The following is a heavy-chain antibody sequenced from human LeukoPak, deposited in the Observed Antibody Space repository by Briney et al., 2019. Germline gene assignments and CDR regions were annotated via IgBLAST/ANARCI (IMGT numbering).Heavy chain of an antibody. CDR3: TTWSRPGGYFRGWYLDL. CDR2: FDPEDGGT. V-gene: IGHV1-24*01. D-gene: IGHD3-22*01. Sequence: ASVKVSCKVSGYTLTELSMHWVRQAPGKGLEWMGGFDPEDGGTIYAQKFQGRVTMTEDTSTDTAYMELSSLKSEDTAVYYCTTWSRPGGYFRGWYLDLWGRGTLVTVSS. J-gene: IGHJ2*01. CDR1: GYTLTELS.